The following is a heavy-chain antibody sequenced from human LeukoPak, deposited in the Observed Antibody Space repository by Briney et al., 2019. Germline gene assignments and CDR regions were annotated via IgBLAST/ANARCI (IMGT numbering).Heavy chain of an antibody. CDR1: GFTFDDYA. V-gene: IGHV3-9*01. Sequence: GGSLRLSCAASGFTFDDYAMHWVRQAPGKGLEWVSGISWNSGSIGYADSVKGRFTISRDNAKNSLYPQMNSLRAEDTALYYCAKDAYGSGSYIDYWGQGTLVTVSS. D-gene: IGHD3-10*01. J-gene: IGHJ4*02. CDR2: ISWNSGSI. CDR3: AKDAYGSGSYIDY.